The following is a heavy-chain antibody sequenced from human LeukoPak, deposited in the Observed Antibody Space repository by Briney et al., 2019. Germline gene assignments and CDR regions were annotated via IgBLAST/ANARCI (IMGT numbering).Heavy chain of an antibody. CDR1: GVTLSPYG. D-gene: IGHD3-22*01. J-gene: IGHJ4*02. V-gene: IGHV3-30*18. CDR3: AKDGTGGYYYLDY. Sequence: PGRSLRLSCAASGVTLSPYGMHWVRQAPGMGLEWVALILYDGSNEYYADSVQGRFTISRDSSRNTLYLQMNSLRAEDTAVYYCAKDGTGGYYYLDYWGQGTLVTVSS. CDR2: ILYDGSNE.